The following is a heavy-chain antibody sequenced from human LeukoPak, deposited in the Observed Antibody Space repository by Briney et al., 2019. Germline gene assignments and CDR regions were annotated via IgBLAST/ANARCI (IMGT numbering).Heavy chain of an antibody. CDR3: ARDKEGYCSSTSCSRGDNWFDP. J-gene: IGHJ5*02. D-gene: IGHD2-2*01. CDR1: GYTFTSYG. V-gene: IGHV1-18*01. CDR2: ISAYNGNT. Sequence: GASVKVSCKASGYTFTSYGISWVRQAPGQGLDWMGWISAYNGNTNYTQKLQGRVTMTTDTSTSTAYMELRSLRSDDTAVYYCARDKEGYCSSTSCSRGDNWFDPWGQGTLVTASS.